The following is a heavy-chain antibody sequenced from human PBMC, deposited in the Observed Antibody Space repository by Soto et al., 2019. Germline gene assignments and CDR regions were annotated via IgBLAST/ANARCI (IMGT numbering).Heavy chain of an antibody. J-gene: IGHJ5*01. CDR2: ITNRGTHT. V-gene: IGHV3-21*06. Sequence: GGSLRLSCTASGFSFSSYTMNWVRQAPGKGLQWVASITNRGTHTYSADSVKGRFTISRDNDKNSLYLQMNNLSAEDTATYYCARAHEVAWFDSWGLGTLVTVSS. D-gene: IGHD2-15*01. CDR1: GFSFSSYT. CDR3: ARAHEVAWFDS.